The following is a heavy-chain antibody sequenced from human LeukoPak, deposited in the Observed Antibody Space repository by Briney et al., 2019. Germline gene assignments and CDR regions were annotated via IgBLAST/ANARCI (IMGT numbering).Heavy chain of an antibody. CDR3: ATRYGSGSYYAFDI. D-gene: IGHD3-10*01. CDR1: GYTFTSYG. CDR2: ISAYNGNT. J-gene: IGHJ3*02. Sequence: ASVKVSCKASGYTFTSYGISWVRQAPGQGLEWMGWISAYNGNTNYAQKLQGRVTMTTDTSTSTAYMELRSLRPDDTAVYYCATRYGSGSYYAFDIWGQGTMVTVSS. V-gene: IGHV1-18*01.